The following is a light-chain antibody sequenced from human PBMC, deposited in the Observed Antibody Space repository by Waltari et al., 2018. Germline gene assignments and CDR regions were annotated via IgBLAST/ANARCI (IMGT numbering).Light chain of an antibody. Sequence: QSALTQPASVSGSPGQSITISCTGTSSDGGNFNLVSWYQQHPGKVPKLIIYEVSKRPSGVSNHFSGSKSGNTASLTISGLRAEDEADYYCCSYVGSRTYVFGTGTKVTVL. CDR2: EVS. V-gene: IGLV2-23*02. CDR3: CSYVGSRTYV. J-gene: IGLJ1*01. CDR1: SSDGGNFNL.